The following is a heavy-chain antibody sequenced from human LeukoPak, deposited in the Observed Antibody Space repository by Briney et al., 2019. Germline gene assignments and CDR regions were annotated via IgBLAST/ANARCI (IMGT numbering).Heavy chain of an antibody. CDR1: GGTFSSYA. Sequence: SVKVSCKASGGTFSSYAISWVRQAPGQGLEWMGRIIPILGIANYAQKFQGRVTITADKSTSTAYMELSSLRSEDTAVYYCARGGYCSGGSCYSLDWFDPWGQGTLVTVSS. CDR2: IIPILGIA. D-gene: IGHD2-15*01. CDR3: ARGGYCSGGSCYSLDWFDP. V-gene: IGHV1-69*04. J-gene: IGHJ5*02.